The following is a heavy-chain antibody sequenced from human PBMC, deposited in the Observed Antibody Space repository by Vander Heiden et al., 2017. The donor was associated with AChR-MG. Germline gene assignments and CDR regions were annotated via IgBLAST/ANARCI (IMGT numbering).Heavy chain of an antibody. CDR2: INSGGTTT. CDR3: ARGKDFFYYGFDV. CDR1: GFVFSDYY. J-gene: IGHJ6*02. V-gene: IGHV3-11*01. Sequence: VQLVESGGGLVKPGGSLRLPCAASGFVFSDYYMDWVRQAPGKGLEWISFINSGGTTTAYADSVKGRFTISRDNSKHSVYLEMNSLKDEDTAVYYCARGKDFFYYGFDVWGQGTTVTVSS.